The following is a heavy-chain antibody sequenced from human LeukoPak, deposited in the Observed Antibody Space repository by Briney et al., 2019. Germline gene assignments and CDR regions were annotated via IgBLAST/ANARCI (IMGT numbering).Heavy chain of an antibody. CDR1: RYSFTSYW. V-gene: IGHV5-51*01. D-gene: IGHD1-26*01. Sequence: GESLQISCQGSRYSFTSYWISCVRQMPGKGLEWMGIIYPGDSDTKYSPSFQGQVTVSADRSISTAYLQWSSLKASDTAMYYCARQPNSGSYVDYWGQGTLVTVSS. CDR2: IYPGDSDT. J-gene: IGHJ4*02. CDR3: ARQPNSGSYVDY.